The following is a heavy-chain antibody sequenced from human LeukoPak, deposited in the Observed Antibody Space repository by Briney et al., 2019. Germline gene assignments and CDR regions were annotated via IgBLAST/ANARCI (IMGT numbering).Heavy chain of an antibody. Sequence: GGPLRLSCAASGFTFSSYGMHWVRQAPGKGLEWVAVISYDGSNKYYADSVKGRFTISRDNSKNTLYLQMNSLRAEDTAVYYCAKSDGSSSLFDYWGQGTLVTVSS. CDR1: GFTFSSYG. D-gene: IGHD6-6*01. V-gene: IGHV3-30*18. CDR2: ISYDGSNK. CDR3: AKSDGSSSLFDY. J-gene: IGHJ4*02.